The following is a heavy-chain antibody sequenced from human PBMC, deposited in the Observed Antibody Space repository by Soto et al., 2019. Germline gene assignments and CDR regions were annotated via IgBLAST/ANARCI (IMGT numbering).Heavy chain of an antibody. Sequence: EVQLVESGGGLVQPGGSLRLSCAASGFTFSNYWMSWVRQAPGKGLEWVANIKQDGSEKHYLDSVKGRFTISRDNADNSLYLQMNNLRAEDTAVYYCARTYPSTARDFDYWCQGTLVTVSS. CDR3: ARTYPSTARDFDY. CDR1: GFTFSNYW. J-gene: IGHJ4*02. V-gene: IGHV3-7*05. CDR2: IKQDGSEK. D-gene: IGHD6-6*01.